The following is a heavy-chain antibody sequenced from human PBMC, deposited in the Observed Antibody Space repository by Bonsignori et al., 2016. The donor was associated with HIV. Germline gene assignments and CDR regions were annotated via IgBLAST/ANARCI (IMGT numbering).Heavy chain of an antibody. J-gene: IGHJ6*03. D-gene: IGHD3-22*01. V-gene: IGHV4-34*01. CDR3: ARRTTVITPLDYYYYMDV. Sequence: WIRQPPGKGLEWIGEINHSGSTSHNPSLKSRVTMSVDTSKSQFSLNLSSVTASDTAVYYCARRTTVITPLDYYYYMDVWDKGTKVTVSS. CDR2: INHSGST.